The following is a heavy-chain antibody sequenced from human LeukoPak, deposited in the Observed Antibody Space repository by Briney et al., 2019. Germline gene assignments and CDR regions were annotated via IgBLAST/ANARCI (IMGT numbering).Heavy chain of an antibody. J-gene: IGHJ4*02. CDR3: AGRTQYYDILNGYYTFDY. Sequence: SETLSLTCAVYGGSFSGYYWSWIRQPPGNRLEWIGEIDHSGSTNYNPSLKSRVTISVDTSKNQFSLKLSSVTAADTAVYYCAGRTQYYDILNGYYTFDYWGQGTLVTVSS. CDR2: IDHSGST. D-gene: IGHD3-9*01. CDR1: GGSFSGYY. V-gene: IGHV4-34*01.